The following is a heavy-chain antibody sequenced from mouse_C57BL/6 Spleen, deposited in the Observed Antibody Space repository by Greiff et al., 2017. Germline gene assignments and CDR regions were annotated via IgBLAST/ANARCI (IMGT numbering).Heavy chain of an antibody. D-gene: IGHD2-2*01. J-gene: IGHJ4*01. CDR2: IHPNSGGT. CDR3: ARGGLGYHYAMDY. Sequence: EVQLQQSGPELVKPGASVKLSCKASGYTFTDYNMHWVKLSHGKSLEWIGYIHPNSGGTSYNQKFKGKATLTVNKSSSTAYMVRRSLTSEDAAVYYCARGGLGYHYAMDYWGQGTSVTVSS. CDR1: GYTFTDYN. V-gene: IGHV1-22*01.